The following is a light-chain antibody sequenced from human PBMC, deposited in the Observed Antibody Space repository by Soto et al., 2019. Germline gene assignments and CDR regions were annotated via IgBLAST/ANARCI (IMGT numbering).Light chain of an antibody. CDR1: PSFRGL. CDR3: QQRHKWPIT. J-gene: IGKJ5*01. Sequence: VLTQSEFTLYLSPGDSATLSCRACPSFRGLLAWYQQKPGQAPRLLIYDAYNRATGIPPRFSGSGSGTDFTLTISSLEPEDSAVYYCQQRHKWPITFGQGTRLAI. CDR2: DAY. V-gene: IGKV3-11*01.